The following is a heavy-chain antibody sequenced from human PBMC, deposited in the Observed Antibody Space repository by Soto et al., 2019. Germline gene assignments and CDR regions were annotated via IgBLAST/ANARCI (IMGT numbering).Heavy chain of an antibody. D-gene: IGHD5-18*01. Sequence: ASVKVSCKASGYTSTGYYMHWVRQAPGQGLEWMGWINPNSGGTNYAQKFQGWVTMTRDTSISTAYMELSRLRSDDTAVYYCARERIQLWSSYYYYGMDVWGQGTTVTVSS. J-gene: IGHJ6*02. CDR1: GYTSTGYY. CDR2: INPNSGGT. V-gene: IGHV1-2*04. CDR3: ARERIQLWSSYYYYGMDV.